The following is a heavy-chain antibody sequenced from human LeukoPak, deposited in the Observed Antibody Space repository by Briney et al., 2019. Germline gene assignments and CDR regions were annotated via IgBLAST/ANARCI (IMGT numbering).Heavy chain of an antibody. D-gene: IGHD4-17*01. CDR2: INHSGST. V-gene: IGHV4-34*01. J-gene: IGHJ4*02. CDR3: ARGRYGDYESYYFDY. Sequence: SETLSLTCVVYGGSFSGYYWSWIRQPPGKGLEWMGEINHSGSTNYNPSLKSRVTISVDTSKNQFSLKLSSVTAADTAVYYCARGRYGDYESYYFDYWGQGTLVTVSS. CDR1: GGSFSGYY.